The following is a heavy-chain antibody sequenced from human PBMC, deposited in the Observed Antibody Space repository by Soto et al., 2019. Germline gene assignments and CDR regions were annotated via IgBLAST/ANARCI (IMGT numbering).Heavy chain of an antibody. Sequence: GSLRLSCAASGFTFSNYAMGWVRQAPGKGLEWFSAITGSGSDTYYADSVQGRFTISRDNSNNTLYLQMDSLRAEDTAVYYCARDGVGGTVFFRYLDYWGQGALVTVSS. V-gene: IGHV3-23*01. J-gene: IGHJ4*02. CDR2: ITGSGSDT. CDR1: GFTFSNYA. CDR3: ARDGVGGTVFFRYLDY. D-gene: IGHD1-26*01.